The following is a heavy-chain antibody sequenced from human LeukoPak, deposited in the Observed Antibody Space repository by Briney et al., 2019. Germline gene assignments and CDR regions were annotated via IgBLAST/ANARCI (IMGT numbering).Heavy chain of an antibody. CDR3: ARDLRGSNDVY. V-gene: IGHV3-21*01. CDR2: ISSSSSYI. D-gene: IGHD1-1*01. CDR1: GFTFSSYS. J-gene: IGHJ4*02. Sequence: GGSLRLSCAASGFTFSSYSMNWVRQAPGKGLEWVSSISSSSSYIYYADSVKGRFTISRDNAKNSLYLQMNSLRAEDTAVYYCARDLRGSNDVYWGQGTLVTVSS.